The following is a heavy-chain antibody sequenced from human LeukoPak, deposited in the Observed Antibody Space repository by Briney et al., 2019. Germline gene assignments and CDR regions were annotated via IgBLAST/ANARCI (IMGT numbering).Heavy chain of an antibody. CDR1: GGSISSYY. CDR3: ARHGRLFRYDILTLDY. Sequence: PSETLSLTCTVSGGSISSYYWSWSRHPPGKGLEWMWYIYYSGRINYNPPLKSRVTISVDASKNQFSLKLSCVTASDTAVYYCARHGRLFRYDILTLDYWGQGTLVTVS. D-gene: IGHD3-9*01. CDR2: IYYSGRI. V-gene: IGHV4-59*08. J-gene: IGHJ4*02.